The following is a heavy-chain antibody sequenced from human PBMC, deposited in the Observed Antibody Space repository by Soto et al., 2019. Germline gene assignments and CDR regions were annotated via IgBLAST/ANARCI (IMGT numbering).Heavy chain of an antibody. V-gene: IGHV3-30-3*01. J-gene: IGHJ4*02. CDR3: ASFDITMVRGVNL. CDR1: GFTFNNYA. D-gene: IGHD3-10*01. Sequence: QVQLVESGGGVVQPGRSLRLSCVASGFTFNNYAMHWVRQAPGKGLEWVAVTSYDGNKKNYAESVKGRITISRDNSKNTVSLQMNSLRAEDTAVYYCASFDITMVRGVNLWGQGTLVTVSS. CDR2: TSYDGNKK.